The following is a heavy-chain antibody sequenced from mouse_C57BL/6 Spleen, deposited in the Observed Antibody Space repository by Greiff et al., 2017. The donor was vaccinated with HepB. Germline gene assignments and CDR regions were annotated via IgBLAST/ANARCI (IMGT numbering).Heavy chain of an antibody. CDR2: INPYNGGT. V-gene: IGHV1-19*01. D-gene: IGHD3-3*01. CDR3: ARSRGTGYFDY. Sequence: EVQLQQSGPVLVKPGASVKMSCKASGYTFTDYYMNWVKQSHGKSLEWIGVINPYNGGTSYNQKFKGKATLTVDKSSSTAYMELNSLTSEDSAVYYCARSRGTGYFDYWGQGTTLTVSS. J-gene: IGHJ2*01. CDR1: GYTFTDYY.